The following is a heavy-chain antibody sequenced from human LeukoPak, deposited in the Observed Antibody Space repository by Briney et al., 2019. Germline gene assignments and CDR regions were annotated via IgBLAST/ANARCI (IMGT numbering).Heavy chain of an antibody. CDR1: GFTFSSYW. D-gene: IGHD2/OR15-2a*01. V-gene: IGHV3-7*03. Sequence: GGSLRLSCAASGFTFSSYWMSWVRQAPGKGLEWVANINKDGGEKYYVDSVKGRFTISRDNAKNSLYLQMNSLRAEDTAVYYCAKGQASGPIDVYYWGQGTLVTVSS. CDR3: AKGQASGPIDVYY. CDR2: INKDGGEK. J-gene: IGHJ4*02.